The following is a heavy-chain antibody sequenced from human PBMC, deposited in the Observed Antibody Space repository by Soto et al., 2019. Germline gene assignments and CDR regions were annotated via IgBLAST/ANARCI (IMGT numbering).Heavy chain of an antibody. CDR1: GYTFTSYY. CDR2: INPSGGST. V-gene: IGHV1-46*03. D-gene: IGHD3-22*01. CDR3: ARDYYYDSSGYYGAFDY. Sequence: ASVKVSCKASGYTFTSYYMHWVRQAPGQGLEWMGIINPSGGSTSYAQKFQGRVTMTRDTSTSTVYMELSSLRSEDTAVYYCARDYYYDSSGYYGAFDYWGQGTLVTVSS. J-gene: IGHJ4*02.